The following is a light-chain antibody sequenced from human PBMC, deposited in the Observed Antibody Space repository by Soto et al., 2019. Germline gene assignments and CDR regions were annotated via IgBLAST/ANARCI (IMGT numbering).Light chain of an antibody. CDR2: DVS. J-gene: IGLJ1*01. Sequence: QSALTQPPSASGSPGQSVAISCTGTSSDVGGYNYVSWYQQHPGKAPKLMIYDVSKRPSGVPGRFSGSKSGNTASLTVSGLQAEDEADYYCSSYAGTHIVFGTGTKLTVL. CDR1: SSDVGGYNY. V-gene: IGLV2-8*01. CDR3: SSYAGTHIV.